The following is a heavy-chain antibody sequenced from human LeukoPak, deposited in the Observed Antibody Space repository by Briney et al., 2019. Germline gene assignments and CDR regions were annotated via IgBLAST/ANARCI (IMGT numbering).Heavy chain of an antibody. CDR2: IYTSGTT. D-gene: IGHD3-10*01. CDR1: GGSISSYY. V-gene: IGHV4-4*07. CDR3: ARGIYQWFGELGWFDP. Sequence: PSETLSLTCTVSGGSISSYYWSWIRQPAGKGLEWIGRIYTSGTTHYNPPLKSRVTMSVDTSKNQFSLKLSSVTAEDTAVYYCARGIYQWFGELGWFDPWGQGTLVTVSS. J-gene: IGHJ5*02.